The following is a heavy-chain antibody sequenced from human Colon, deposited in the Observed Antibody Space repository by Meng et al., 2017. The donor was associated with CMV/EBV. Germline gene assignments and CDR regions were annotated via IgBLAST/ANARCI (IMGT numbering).Heavy chain of an antibody. CDR1: VYNVRCSS. D-gene: IGHD4-11*01. CDR3: ARDNSNWSADF. Sequence: SVNGSVYNVRCSSMHWMRPAHGQGLEWIGIFDPRGGSTNYAENFVGRFTMAADMSTNTMHMELSSLRSDNTAVYYCARDNSNWSADFWGQGTLVTVSS. CDR2: FDPRGGST. V-gene: IGHV1-46*01. J-gene: IGHJ4*02.